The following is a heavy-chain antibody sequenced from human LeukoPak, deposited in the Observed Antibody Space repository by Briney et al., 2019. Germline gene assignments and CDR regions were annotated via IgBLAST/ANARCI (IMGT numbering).Heavy chain of an antibody. V-gene: IGHV3-30-3*01. CDR1: GFTFSSYA. Sequence: GGSLRLSCAASGFTFSSYAMHWVRQAPAKGLERVAVISYDGSNKYYADSVKRRFTISRDNSKNTLYLQMNSLRAEDTAVYYCARGADDFWSGYPFDYWGQGTLVTVSS. CDR3: ARGADDFWSGYPFDY. D-gene: IGHD3-3*01. CDR2: ISYDGSNK. J-gene: IGHJ4*02.